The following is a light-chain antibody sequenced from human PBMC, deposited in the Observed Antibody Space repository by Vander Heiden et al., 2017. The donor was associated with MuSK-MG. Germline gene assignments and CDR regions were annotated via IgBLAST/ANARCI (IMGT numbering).Light chain of an antibody. CDR2: GAS. Sequence: EIVFTQSPGTLSLSPGERATLSCRASQSVDNIYLAWYQQRPVLAPRLLIYGASRRATGIPDRFNGTGSGTDFILTISRLDPEHFAVYFCQQDGTSPYTFGPGSKLK. CDR3: QQDGTSPYT. J-gene: IGKJ2*01. V-gene: IGKV3-20*01. CDR1: QSVDNIY.